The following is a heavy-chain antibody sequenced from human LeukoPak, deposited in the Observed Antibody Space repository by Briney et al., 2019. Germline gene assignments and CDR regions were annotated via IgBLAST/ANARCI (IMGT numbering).Heavy chain of an antibody. V-gene: IGHV1-46*01. CDR1: GGTFSSYA. D-gene: IGHD3-10*01. Sequence: ASVKVSCKASGGTFSSYAISWVRQAPGQGLEWMGIINPSGGSTSYAQKFQGRVTMTRDTSTSTVYMELSSLRSEDTAVYYCASGFRTLPSAFDIWGQGTMVTVSS. CDR3: ASGFRTLPSAFDI. CDR2: INPSGGST. J-gene: IGHJ3*02.